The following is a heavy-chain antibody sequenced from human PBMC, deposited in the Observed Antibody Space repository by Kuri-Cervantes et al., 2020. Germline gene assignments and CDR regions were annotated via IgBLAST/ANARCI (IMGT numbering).Heavy chain of an antibody. CDR3: ARAAVGGDLGYCSGGSCYQLGAFDY. V-gene: IGHV1-69*05. D-gene: IGHD2-15*01. CDR2: IIPIFGTA. J-gene: IGHJ4*02. Sequence: SVKVSCKASGGTFSSYAISWVRQAPGQGLKWMGGIIPIFGTANYAQKFQGWVTMTRDTSISTAYMELSRLRSDDTAVYYCARAAVGGDLGYCSGGSCYQLGAFDYWGQGTLVTVSS. CDR1: GGTFSSYA.